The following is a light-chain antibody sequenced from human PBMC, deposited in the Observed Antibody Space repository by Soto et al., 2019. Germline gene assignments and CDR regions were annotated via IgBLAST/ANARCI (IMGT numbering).Light chain of an antibody. Sequence: EIVLTQSPGTLSLSPGERATPSCRASQSVSRNFLAWYQQKPGQAPRLLIYAASSRIADIPDRFSGSGSGTDFTLTISRLEPEDFAVYHCQQYGSSPRTFGQGTKVEIK. CDR1: QSVSRNF. J-gene: IGKJ1*01. V-gene: IGKV3-20*01. CDR3: QQYGSSPRT. CDR2: AAS.